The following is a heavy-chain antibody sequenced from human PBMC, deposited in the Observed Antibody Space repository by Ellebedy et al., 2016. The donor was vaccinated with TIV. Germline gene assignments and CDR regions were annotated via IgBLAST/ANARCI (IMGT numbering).Heavy chain of an antibody. CDR3: AKDWYCSSTSCPPGY. V-gene: IGHV3-30*18. Sequence: GESLKISCAASGFTFSSYGMHWVRQAPGKGLEWVAVISYDGSNKYYADSVKGRFTISRDNSKNTLYLQMNSLRAEDTAVYYCAKDWYCSSTSCPPGYWGQGTLVTVSS. J-gene: IGHJ4*02. D-gene: IGHD2-2*01. CDR1: GFTFSSYG. CDR2: ISYDGSNK.